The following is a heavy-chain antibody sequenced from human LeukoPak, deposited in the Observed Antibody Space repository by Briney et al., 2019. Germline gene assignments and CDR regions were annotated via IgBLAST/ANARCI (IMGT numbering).Heavy chain of an antibody. D-gene: IGHD4-17*01. CDR2: VTGSGSAT. Sequence: PGGSLRLSCAASGFTFNSYAMSWVRQASGKGLEWVSTVTGSGSATYYADSVKGRFTISRDNAKNTLYLQMNSLRAEDTAVYYCARGRYYLDSWGQGTLVTVSS. CDR3: ARGRYYLDS. V-gene: IGHV3-23*01. CDR1: GFTFNSYA. J-gene: IGHJ4*02.